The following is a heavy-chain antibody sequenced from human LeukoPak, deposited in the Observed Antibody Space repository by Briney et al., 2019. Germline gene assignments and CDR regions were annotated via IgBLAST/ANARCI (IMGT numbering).Heavy chain of an antibody. Sequence: PSETLSLTCTVSGGSISSYYWSWIRQPPGKGLEWIGEINHSGSTNYNPSLKSRVTISVDTSKNQFSLKLSSVTAADTAVYYCARMRYLGYCSSTSCPPWGQGTLVTVSS. CDR1: GGSISSYY. D-gene: IGHD2-2*01. V-gene: IGHV4-34*01. J-gene: IGHJ5*02. CDR2: INHSGST. CDR3: ARMRYLGYCSSTSCPP.